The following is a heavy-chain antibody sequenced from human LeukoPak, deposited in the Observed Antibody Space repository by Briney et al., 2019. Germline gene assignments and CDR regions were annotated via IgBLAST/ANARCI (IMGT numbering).Heavy chain of an antibody. CDR2: IRYDGSNK. J-gene: IGHJ4*02. CDR3: AKAQGRFLEWLGYFDY. D-gene: IGHD3-3*01. Sequence: GGSLRLSCAASGFTFSSYGMHWVRQAPGKGLEWVAFIRYDGSNKYYADSVKGRFTISRDNSKNTLYLQMNSLRAEDTAVYYCAKAQGRFLEWLGYFDYWGQGTLVTVSS. V-gene: IGHV3-30*02. CDR1: GFTFSSYG.